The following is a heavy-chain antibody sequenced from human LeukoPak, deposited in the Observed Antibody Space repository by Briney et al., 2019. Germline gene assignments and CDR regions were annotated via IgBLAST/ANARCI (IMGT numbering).Heavy chain of an antibody. Sequence: SGGSLRLSCAASGFNLNNFAMSWVRQAPGKGLEWLSAITGPAATTYYAESVKGRFTISRDYSKSMVFLQMNSLRVEDTAIYYCAKGAEIGHWGQGTLVTVSS. CDR2: ITGPAATT. J-gene: IGHJ4*02. CDR1: GFNLNNFA. V-gene: IGHV3-23*01. CDR3: AKGAEIGH.